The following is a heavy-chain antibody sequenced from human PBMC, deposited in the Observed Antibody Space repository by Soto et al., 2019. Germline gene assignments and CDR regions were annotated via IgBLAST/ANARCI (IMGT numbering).Heavy chain of an antibody. D-gene: IGHD6-13*01. J-gene: IGHJ4*02. CDR2: INHSGST. V-gene: IGHV4-34*01. CDR3: ARDYIAANKGPASW. CDR1: GGSFSGYY. Sequence: SSETLSLTCAVYGGSFSGYYWSWIRQPPGKGLEWIGEINHSGSTNYNPSLKSRVTISVDTSKNQFSLKLSSVTAADTAVYYCARDYIAANKGPASWWGQGTLVT.